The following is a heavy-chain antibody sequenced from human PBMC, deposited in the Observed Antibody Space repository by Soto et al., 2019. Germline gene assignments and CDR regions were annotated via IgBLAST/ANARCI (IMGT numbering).Heavy chain of an antibody. V-gene: IGHV3-30*18. CDR3: AKENQHLVHDY. CDR1: GFTFRNYG. CDR2: ISHDGSDT. J-gene: IGHJ4*02. D-gene: IGHD6-13*01. Sequence: QVQLVESGGGVVRPGRSLRLTCAASGFTFRNYGMHWVRQAPGKGLEWVAVISHDGSDTYYADSMKGRFIISRYNSENTLVLTMNSLNPEATAVYYCAKENQHLVHDYWGQGTLVTVSS.